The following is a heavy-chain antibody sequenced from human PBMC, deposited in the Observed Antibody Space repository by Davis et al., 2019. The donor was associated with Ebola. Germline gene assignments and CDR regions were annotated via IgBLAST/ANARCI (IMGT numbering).Heavy chain of an antibody. CDR1: GFTFSSYS. CDR2: ISSSSSYI. Sequence: GGSLRLSCAASGFTFSSYSMNWVRQAPGKGLEWVSSISSSSSYIYYADSVKGRFTISRDNAKNSLYLQMNSLRAEDTAVYYCARDMYYYDSSGYYSFYFDYWGQGTLVTVSS. CDR3: ARDMYYYDSSGYYSFYFDY. V-gene: IGHV3-21*01. J-gene: IGHJ4*02. D-gene: IGHD3-22*01.